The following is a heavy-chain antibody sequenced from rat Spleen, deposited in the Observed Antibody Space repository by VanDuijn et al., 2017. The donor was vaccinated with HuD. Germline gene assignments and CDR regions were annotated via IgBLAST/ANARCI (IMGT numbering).Heavy chain of an antibody. CDR1: GFTFSDYA. V-gene: IGHV5-17*01. CDR2: IIYDGSST. CDR3: ARQGATGGYYFDY. J-gene: IGHJ2*01. D-gene: IGHD1-1*01. Sequence: EVQLVESGGGLVQPGRSLKFSCAASGFTFSDYAMAWVRQAPKKGLEWVATIIYDGSSTYYRDSVKGRFTISRDNAKSTLYLQMDSLGSEDTATYYCARQGATGGYYFDYWGQGVMVTVSS.